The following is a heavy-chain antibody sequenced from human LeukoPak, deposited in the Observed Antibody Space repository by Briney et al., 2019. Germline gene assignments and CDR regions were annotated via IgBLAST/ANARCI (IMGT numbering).Heavy chain of an antibody. CDR3: AREVNCGGDCYAFDI. V-gene: IGHV3-21*01. J-gene: IGHJ3*02. D-gene: IGHD2-21*02. CDR2: ISSSSSYI. CDR1: GFTFSSYS. Sequence: GGSLRLSCAASGFTFSSYSMNWVRQAPGKGLEWVSSISSSSSYIYYADSVKGRFTISRDNAKNSLYLQMNSLRAEDTDVYYCAREVNCGGDCYAFDIWGQGTMVTVSS.